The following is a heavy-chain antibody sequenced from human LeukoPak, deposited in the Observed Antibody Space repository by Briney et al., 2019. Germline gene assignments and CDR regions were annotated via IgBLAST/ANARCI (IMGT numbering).Heavy chain of an antibody. J-gene: IGHJ6*03. D-gene: IGHD5-18*01. CDR2: IYYSGST. CDR1: DDSITMYY. V-gene: IGHV4-59*01. CDR3: AGGYIYGSTYYYMDV. Sequence: SETLSLTCTVSDDSITMYYWTWIRQPPGKGLEWIGYIYYSGSTNYNPSLKSRVTISVDTSKNQFSLKLSSVTAADTAVYYCAGGYIYGSTYYYMDVWGKGTTVTISS.